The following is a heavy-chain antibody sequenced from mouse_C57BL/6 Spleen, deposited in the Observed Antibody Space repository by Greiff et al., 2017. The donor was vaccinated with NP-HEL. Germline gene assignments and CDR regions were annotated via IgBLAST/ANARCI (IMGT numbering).Heavy chain of an antibody. CDR1: GFNIKDDY. J-gene: IGHJ3*01. CDR2: IDPENGDT. CDR3: WGNSPFAY. Sequence: EVKVVESGAELVRPGASVKLSCTASGFNIKDDYMHWVKQRPEQGLEWIGWIDPENGDTEYASKFQGKATITADTSSNTAYLQLSSLTSEDTAVYYCWGNSPFAYWGQGTLVTVSA. V-gene: IGHV14-4*01. D-gene: IGHD2-1*01.